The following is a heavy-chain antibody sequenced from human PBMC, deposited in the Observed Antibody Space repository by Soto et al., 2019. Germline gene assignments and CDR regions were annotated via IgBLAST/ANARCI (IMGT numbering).Heavy chain of an antibody. CDR3: AGGRKRYFHILTGAVRYFHF. Sequence: QVQLQQWGAGMLKPSETLSLACAVYGGSFSGYYRSWMRQPPGKGMERIGARHHSGSTTYDASRKRRVTISVDMSRNRYSLTLSSVTASDTAVDYCAGGRKRYFHILTGAVRYFHFWGQGPLFTVSS. CDR2: RHHSGST. J-gene: IGHJ4*02. D-gene: IGHD3-9*01. CDR1: GGSFSGYY. V-gene: IGHV4-34*01.